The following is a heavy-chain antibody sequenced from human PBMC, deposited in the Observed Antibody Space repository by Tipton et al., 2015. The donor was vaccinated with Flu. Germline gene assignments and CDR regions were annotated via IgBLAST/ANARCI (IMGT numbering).Heavy chain of an antibody. Sequence: SLRLSCAASGFTFGNYGTTWVRQAPGKGLEWVSVISGSGGSTYYADSVKGRFTISRDNSKNTLYLQMNSLRAEDTALYYCARDQVPSYSGRYFPMGFDYWGQGTLVTVSS. D-gene: IGHD1-26*01. V-gene: IGHV3-23*01. CDR1: GFTFGNYG. CDR3: ARDQVPSYSGRYFPMGFDY. CDR2: ISGSGGST. J-gene: IGHJ4*02.